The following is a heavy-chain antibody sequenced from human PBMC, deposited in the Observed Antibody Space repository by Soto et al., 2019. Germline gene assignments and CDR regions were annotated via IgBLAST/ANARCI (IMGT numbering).Heavy chain of an antibody. CDR2: IIPIFGTA. V-gene: IGHV1-69*13. J-gene: IGHJ3*02. CDR1: GGTFSSYA. D-gene: IGHD6-19*01. CDR3: ARLLVGGWSKEDAFDI. Sequence: GASVKVSCKASGGTFSSYAISWVRQAPGQGLEWMGGIIPIFGTANYAQKFQGRVTITADESTSTAYMELSSLRSEDTAVYYCARLLVGGWSKEDAFDIWGQGTMVTVSS.